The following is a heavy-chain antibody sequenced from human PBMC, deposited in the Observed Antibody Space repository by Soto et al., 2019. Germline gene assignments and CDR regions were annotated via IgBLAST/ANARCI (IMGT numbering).Heavy chain of an antibody. J-gene: IGHJ4*02. Sequence: GGSLRLSCAASGFTFSSYSMNWVRQAPGKGLEWVSSISSSSSYIYYADSVKGRFTISRDNAKNSLYLQMNSLRAEDTAVYYCARDRDAHYYDSSGYYPDYFDYWGQGTLVTVSS. V-gene: IGHV3-21*01. CDR1: GFTFSSYS. CDR3: ARDRDAHYYDSSGYYPDYFDY. CDR2: ISSSSSYI. D-gene: IGHD3-22*01.